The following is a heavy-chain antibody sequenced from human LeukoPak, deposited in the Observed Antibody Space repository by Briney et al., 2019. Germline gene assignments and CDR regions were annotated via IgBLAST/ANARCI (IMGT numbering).Heavy chain of an antibody. CDR2: LFYSGNT. V-gene: IGHV4-59*01. CDR1: GGPISSYY. CDR3: GRVRTGNTGSPEYFED. Sequence: SETLSLTCTVSGGPISSYYWSWIRQPPEKGLEWIGYLFYSGNTNSNPSLKSRVTISTDTSKNQFSLRLKSVTAADTAVYFCGRVRTGNTGSPEYFEDWGQGTLVTVSS. D-gene: IGHD5-12*01. J-gene: IGHJ1*01.